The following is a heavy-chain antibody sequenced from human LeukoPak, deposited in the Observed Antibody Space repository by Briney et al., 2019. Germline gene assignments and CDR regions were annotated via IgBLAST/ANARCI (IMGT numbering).Heavy chain of an antibody. D-gene: IGHD6-19*01. CDR3: ASVTAVAGHSPYFDY. CDR2: INAGNGNT. Sequence: GSVKVSCKASGYSFTNYAMHWVRQAPGQRLEWVGWINAGNGNTKYSQKFQGRVTITRDTSASTAYMELSSLRSEDTAVYYCASVTAVAGHSPYFDYWGQGTLVTVSS. CDR1: GYSFTNYA. V-gene: IGHV1-3*01. J-gene: IGHJ4*02.